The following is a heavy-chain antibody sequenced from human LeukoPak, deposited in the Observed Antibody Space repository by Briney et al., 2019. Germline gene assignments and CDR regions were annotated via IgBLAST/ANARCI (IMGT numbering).Heavy chain of an antibody. J-gene: IGHJ4*02. Sequence: PSETLSLTCTVSGGSISSYYWSWIRQPPGKGLEWIGYIYYSGSTNYNPSLKSRVTISVDTSKNQFSLNLSSVTAADTTVYYCARYSSGSLTSFDSWGQGTLVTVSS. V-gene: IGHV4-59*01. CDR3: ARYSSGSLTSFDS. CDR1: GGSISSYY. D-gene: IGHD1-26*01. CDR2: IYYSGST.